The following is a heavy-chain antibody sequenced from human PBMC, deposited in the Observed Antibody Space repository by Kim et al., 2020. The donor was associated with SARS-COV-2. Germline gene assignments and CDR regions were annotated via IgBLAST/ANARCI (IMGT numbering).Heavy chain of an antibody. CDR3: APLHFYSSAH. J-gene: IGHJ4*02. CDR2: IGGSDGVV. D-gene: IGHD6-19*01. Sequence: GSLRLSCTASGLNFYIQYMTWVRQAPGKGLEWVSFIGGSDGVVSYADSVRGRFAISRDNARNTVYLQMNNLRAEDTAIYYCAPLHFYSSAHWGQGTLVTVSS. V-gene: IGHV3-48*04. CDR1: GLNFYIQY.